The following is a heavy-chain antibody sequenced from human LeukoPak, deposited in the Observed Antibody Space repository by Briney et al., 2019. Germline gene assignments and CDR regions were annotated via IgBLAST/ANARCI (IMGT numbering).Heavy chain of an antibody. Sequence: KPSQTLSLTCTVSGGSTSSGDYYWSWIRQPPGNGLEWIGYIYYIGSTYYNPSLKSRVTISVDTSKHQFSLKLSSVTAADTAVYYCSSGYDYYFDYWGQGTLVTVSS. CDR2: IYYIGST. CDR3: SSGYDYYFDY. D-gene: IGHD5-12*01. J-gene: IGHJ4*02. CDR1: GGSTSSGDYY. V-gene: IGHV4-30-4*01.